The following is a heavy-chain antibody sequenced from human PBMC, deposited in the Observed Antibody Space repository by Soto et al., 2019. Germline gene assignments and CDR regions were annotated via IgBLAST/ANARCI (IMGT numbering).Heavy chain of an antibody. Sequence: GGSLRLSCAASGFTFSSFALSWVRQAPGKGLEWVSAISGSGDGTDYADSVKGRFTISRDNSKNTLYLQMNSLRAEDTAVYYCAGPGYSSQDYWGQGALVTV. V-gene: IGHV3-23*01. D-gene: IGHD5-18*01. J-gene: IGHJ4*02. CDR3: AGPGYSSQDY. CDR1: GFTFSSFA. CDR2: ISGSGDGT.